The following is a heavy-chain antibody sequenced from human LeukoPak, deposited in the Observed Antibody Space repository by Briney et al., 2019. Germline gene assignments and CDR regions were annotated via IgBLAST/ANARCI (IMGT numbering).Heavy chain of an antibody. V-gene: IGHV3-49*04. Sequence: GGSLRLSCTASGFTFGDYAMSWVRQAPGKGLEWVGFIRSKAYGGTTEYAASVKGRFTISRDDSESIAYLQMNSLKTEDTAVYYCTRGLWFGELYYYYYYMDVWGKGTTVTVSS. CDR1: GFTFGDYA. CDR3: TRGLWFGELYYYYYYMDV. CDR2: IRSKAYGGTT. J-gene: IGHJ6*03. D-gene: IGHD3-10*01.